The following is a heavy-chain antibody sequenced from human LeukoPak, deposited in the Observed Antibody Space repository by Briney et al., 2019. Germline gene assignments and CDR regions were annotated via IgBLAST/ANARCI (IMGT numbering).Heavy chain of an antibody. V-gene: IGHV1-69*06. CDR2: IIPIFGTA. CDR1: GGTFSSYA. D-gene: IGHD5-24*01. J-gene: IGHJ4*02. Sequence: ASVKVSCKASGGTFSSYAISWVRQAPGQGLEWMGGIIPIFGTANYAQKFQGRVTITADKSTSTAYMELSSLRSEDTAVYYCAREGKMAAIYPDWGQGTLVTVSS. CDR3: AREGKMAAIYPD.